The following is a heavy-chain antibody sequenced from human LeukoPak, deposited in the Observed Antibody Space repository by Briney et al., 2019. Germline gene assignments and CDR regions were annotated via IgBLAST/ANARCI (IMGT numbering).Heavy chain of an antibody. J-gene: IGHJ4*02. Sequence: ASVTVSCKPSGYTFSNYYMHWVRQAPGQGLEWMGIINPSGGSTNYARKFQGRVIMTRDTSTSTVYMELSSLRSEDTAVYYCVGGAPNWGFDFWGQGTLVTVSS. D-gene: IGHD7-27*01. CDR2: INPSGGST. CDR3: VGGAPNWGFDF. V-gene: IGHV1-46*01. CDR1: GYTFSNYY.